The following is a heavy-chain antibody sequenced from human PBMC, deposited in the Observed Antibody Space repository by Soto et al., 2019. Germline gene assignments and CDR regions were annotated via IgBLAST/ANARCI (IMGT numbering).Heavy chain of an antibody. CDR2: IYYSGST. CDR1: GGSISSSSYY. Sequence: SETLSLTCTVSGGSISSSSYYWGWIRQPPGKGLEWIGSIYYSGSTYYNPSLKSRVTISVDTSKNQFSLKLSSVTAADTAVYYCASPRRKYGSGSSVYWFDPWGQGTLVTVAS. D-gene: IGHD3-10*01. V-gene: IGHV4-39*01. J-gene: IGHJ5*02. CDR3: ASPRRKYGSGSSVYWFDP.